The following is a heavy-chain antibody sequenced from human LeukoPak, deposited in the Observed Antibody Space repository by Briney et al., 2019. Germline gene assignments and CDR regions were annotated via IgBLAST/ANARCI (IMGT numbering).Heavy chain of an antibody. CDR1: GYTFTSYY. V-gene: IGHV1-46*01. Sequence: GASVKVSCKASGYTFTSYYMHWVRQAPGQGLEWMGIINPSGGSTSYTQKFQGRVTMTRDTSANTVHMELSSLRSEDTAVYYCARATLYDYYFDYWGQGTLVTVSP. CDR2: INPSGGST. J-gene: IGHJ4*02. CDR3: ARATLYDYYFDY. D-gene: IGHD5/OR15-5a*01.